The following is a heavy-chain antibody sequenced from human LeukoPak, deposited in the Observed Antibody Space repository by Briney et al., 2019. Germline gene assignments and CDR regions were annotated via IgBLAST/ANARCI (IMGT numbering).Heavy chain of an antibody. V-gene: IGHV1-46*01. Sequence: ASVKVSWKASGYTFTSYYMHWVRRAPGQGLEWMGIINPSGGSTSYAQKFQGRVTMTRDTSTNTVYMELSSLRSEDTAVYYCARIFGDSPFDYWGQGTLVTVSS. CDR3: ARIFGDSPFDY. CDR2: INPSGGST. J-gene: IGHJ4*02. D-gene: IGHD4-17*01. CDR1: GYTFTSYY.